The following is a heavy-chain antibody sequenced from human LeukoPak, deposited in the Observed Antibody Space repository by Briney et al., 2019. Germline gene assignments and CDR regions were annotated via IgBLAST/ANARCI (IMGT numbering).Heavy chain of an antibody. Sequence: TSETLSLTCTVSGGSISDSYWGWIRHPPGKGLEWIGYIYYSGSTKYNPSLMSRVTISIDTSKNQFSLKLSSVSAADSAVYYGARRTQENRMTTANNWFDPWGQGTLVTVSS. CDR1: GGSISDSY. D-gene: IGHD4-17*01. CDR2: IYYSGST. V-gene: IGHV4-59*08. CDR3: ARRTQENRMTTANNWFDP. J-gene: IGHJ5*02.